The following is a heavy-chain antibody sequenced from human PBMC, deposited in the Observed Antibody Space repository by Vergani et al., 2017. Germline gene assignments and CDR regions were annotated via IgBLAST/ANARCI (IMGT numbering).Heavy chain of an antibody. D-gene: IGHD3-3*01. CDR3: ARVNTIFGVARDFDY. V-gene: IGHV4-39*07. J-gene: IGHJ4*02. CDR1: GGSISSSSYY. CDR2: IYYSGST. Sequence: QLQLQESGPGLVKPSETLSLTCTVSGGSISSSSYYWGWIRQPPGKGLEWIGSIYYSGSTYYNPSLKSRITISVDTSKNQFSLKLSSVTAADTAVYYCARVNTIFGVARDFDYWGQGTLVTVSS.